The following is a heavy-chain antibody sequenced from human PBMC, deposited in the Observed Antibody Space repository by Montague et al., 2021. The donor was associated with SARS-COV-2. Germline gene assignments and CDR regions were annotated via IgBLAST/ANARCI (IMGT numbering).Heavy chain of an antibody. V-gene: IGHV2-70*01. CDR3: ATTIYDYVWGTRVEFDY. CDR1: GFSLSTSGMC. Sequence: VKHTQTLTLTCTFPGFSLSTSGMCVSWIRQPPGKALEWLALIDWDDDKYYSTSLKTRLTISKDTSKNQVVLTMTNMDPVDTATYYCATTIYDYVWGTRVEFDYWGQGTLVTVSS. J-gene: IGHJ4*02. D-gene: IGHD3-16*01. CDR2: IDWDDDK.